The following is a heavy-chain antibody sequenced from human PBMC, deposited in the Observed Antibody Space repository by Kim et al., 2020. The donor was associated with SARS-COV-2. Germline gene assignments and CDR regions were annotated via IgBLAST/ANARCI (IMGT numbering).Heavy chain of an antibody. V-gene: IGHV4-59*01. CDR1: GGSISTYY. CDR3: ARASYSISWYYFDS. CDR2: IYYSGST. Sequence: SETLSLTCTVSGGSISTYYWSWIRQPPGKGLEWIGYIYYSGSTNYNPSLKSRVTMSIDTSKNLFSLNLTSVTAADTAVYYCARASYSISWYYFDSWGPG. D-gene: IGHD6-13*01. J-gene: IGHJ4*02.